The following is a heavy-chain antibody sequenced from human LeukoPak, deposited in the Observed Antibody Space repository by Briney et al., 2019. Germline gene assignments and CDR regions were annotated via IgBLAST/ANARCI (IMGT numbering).Heavy chain of an antibody. D-gene: IGHD5-18*01. J-gene: IGHJ5*02. Sequence: GASVKVSCKASGYTFTSYDIDWVRQATGQGLEWMGWINTNTGNPTYAQGFTGRFVFSLDTSVSTAYLQISSLKAEDTAVYYCASSFLDTAMAHNWFDPWGQGTLVTVSS. CDR2: INTNTGNP. CDR3: ASSFLDTAMAHNWFDP. V-gene: IGHV7-4-1*02. CDR1: GYTFTSYD.